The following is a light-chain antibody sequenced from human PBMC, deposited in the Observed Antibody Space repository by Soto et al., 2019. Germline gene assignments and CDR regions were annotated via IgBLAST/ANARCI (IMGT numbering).Light chain of an antibody. J-gene: IGKJ1*01. V-gene: IGKV1-6*02. CDR3: QQYGNSRGT. CDR1: QGIGNA. Sequence: AIQMTQSPSSLSASVGDRVTISCRASQGIGNALGWYQQKPGKPPKVLIYGASSRATGIPDRLSGSGYGTDLTITISGLEHEDFEVYYCQQYGNSRGTFGQGTKVDI. CDR2: GAS.